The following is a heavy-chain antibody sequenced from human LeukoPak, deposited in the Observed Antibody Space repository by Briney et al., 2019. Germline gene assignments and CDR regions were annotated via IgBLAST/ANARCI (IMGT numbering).Heavy chain of an antibody. D-gene: IGHD3-10*01. V-gene: IGHV3-30*04. CDR2: ISYDGSNK. CDR3: ARDFAAPPAGSGSYYLDY. Sequence: GGSVRLSCAASGFTFSSYAMHWVRQAPGKGLEWVAVISYDGSNKYYADSVKGRFTISRDNAKNSLYLQMNSLRAEDTAVYYCARDFAAPPAGSGSYYLDYWGQGTLVTVSS. CDR1: GFTFSSYA. J-gene: IGHJ4*02.